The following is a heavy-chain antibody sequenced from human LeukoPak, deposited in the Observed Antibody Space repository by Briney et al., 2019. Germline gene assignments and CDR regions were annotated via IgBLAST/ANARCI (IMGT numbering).Heavy chain of an antibody. J-gene: IGHJ5*02. D-gene: IGHD3-10*01. Sequence: ASETLSLTCTVSGGSISSYYWSWIRQPPGKGLEWIGYIHTSGSTNYNPSLKSRVTISVDTSKNQFSLKLSSVTAADTAVYYCAGSGQTITMVRGWLYPPTFDPWGQGTLVTVSS. CDR1: GGSISSYY. CDR2: IHTSGST. V-gene: IGHV4-4*09. CDR3: AGSGQTITMVRGWLYPPTFDP.